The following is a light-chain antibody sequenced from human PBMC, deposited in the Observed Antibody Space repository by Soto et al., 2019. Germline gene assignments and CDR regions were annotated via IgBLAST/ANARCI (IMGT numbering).Light chain of an antibody. Sequence: QPVLTQSPSASGTPGQRVTISCSGSRSNIGRNFVYWYQQVPGTAPKLLIYSTNQWPSGVPDRFSGSKSGTSASLTISGLQSEDEADYYCATWDDSLNGLYVFGPGTKLTVL. CDR1: RSNIGRNF. J-gene: IGLJ1*01. V-gene: IGLV1-44*01. CDR3: ATWDDSLNGLYV. CDR2: STN.